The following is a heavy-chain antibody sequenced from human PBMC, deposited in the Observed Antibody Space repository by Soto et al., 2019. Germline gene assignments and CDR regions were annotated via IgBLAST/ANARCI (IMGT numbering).Heavy chain of an antibody. Sequence: QVQLVESGGGVVQPGRSLRLSCAASGLTFNFFAMHWVRQAPGKGLEWVAAVSKDGSNTYYADSVKGRFTISRDNPKNTLYLQMNSLRLEDTAVYYCARDIWWEPGVDAFHIWGQGTMVTVSP. D-gene: IGHD1-26*01. V-gene: IGHV3-30-3*01. CDR1: GLTFNFFA. CDR3: ARDIWWEPGVDAFHI. J-gene: IGHJ3*02. CDR2: VSKDGSNT.